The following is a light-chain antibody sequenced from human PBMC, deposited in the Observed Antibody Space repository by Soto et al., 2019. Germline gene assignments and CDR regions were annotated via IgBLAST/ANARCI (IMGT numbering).Light chain of an antibody. J-gene: IGKJ3*01. CDR2: LGS. Sequence: DIVMTQSPLSLPVTPGEPASISCRSSQSLLHSNGYNYLDWYLQKPGQSPQLLIYLGSNRASGVPYRFSGSGSGTDFTLKISRVEAEDVGVYYCMQALQTPCTFGPGTKVDIK. CDR3: MQALQTPCT. CDR1: QSLLHSNGYNY. V-gene: IGKV2-28*01.